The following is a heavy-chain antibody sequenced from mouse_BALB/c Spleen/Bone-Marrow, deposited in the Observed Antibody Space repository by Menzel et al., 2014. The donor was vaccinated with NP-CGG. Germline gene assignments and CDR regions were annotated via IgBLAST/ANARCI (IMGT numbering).Heavy chain of an antibody. CDR2: ILPGSGTA. J-gene: IGHJ2*01. CDR1: GYTFSNYW. D-gene: IGHD1-1*01. Sequence: PLQQSGAELMKPGASVKISCKATGYTFSNYWIDWVKQRPGHGLEWIGEILPGSGTANYNEKFKGKATFTADTSSNTAYMQLSSLTSEDSALYYCARASVVPYYFDFWGQGTTLTVSS. CDR3: ARASVVPYYFDF. V-gene: IGHV1-9*01.